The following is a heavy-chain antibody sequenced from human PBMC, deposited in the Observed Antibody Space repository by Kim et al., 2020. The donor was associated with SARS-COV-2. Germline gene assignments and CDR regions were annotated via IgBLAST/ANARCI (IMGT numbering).Heavy chain of an antibody. CDR1: GGSFSGYY. CDR3: ARRLSNTSGCGSYNCDV. CDR2: INHSGRT. Sequence: SETLSLTCAVYGGSFSGYYWSWIRQPPGKGLEWIGEINHSGRTNYNPALKSRVTISVDTSKNQFSLKLTSVTAADTAVYFFARRLSNTSGCGSYNCDVWG. V-gene: IGHV4-34*01. J-gene: IGHJ3*01. D-gene: IGHD3-10*01.